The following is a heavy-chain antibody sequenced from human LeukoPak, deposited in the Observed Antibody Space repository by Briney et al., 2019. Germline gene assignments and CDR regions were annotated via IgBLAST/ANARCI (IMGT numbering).Heavy chain of an antibody. V-gene: IGHV3-21*01. CDR1: GFTFSSYS. J-gene: IGHJ4*02. CDR3: ARVKVDCSGGSCYPTYYFDY. CDR2: ISSSSTYI. Sequence: PGGSLRLSCAASGFTFSSYSINWVRQAPGKGLEWVSSISSSSTYIYYADSVKGRFTISRDNAKNSLYLQMNSLRAEDTAVYYCARVKVDCSGGSCYPTYYFDYWGQGTLVTVSS. D-gene: IGHD2-15*01.